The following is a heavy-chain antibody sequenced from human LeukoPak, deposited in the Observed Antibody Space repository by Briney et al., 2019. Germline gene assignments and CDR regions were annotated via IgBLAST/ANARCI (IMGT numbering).Heavy chain of an antibody. D-gene: IGHD6-13*01. J-gene: IGHJ5*02. CDR2: IYPGDSDT. CDR1: GYSFISHW. Sequence: GESLKISCKGSGYSFISHWIGRVRQMPGKGLEWMGIIYPGDSDTRYSPSFQGQVTISADKSISTAYLQWSSLKASDIAMYYCARSLYSSLGVWFDPWGQGTLVTVSS. CDR3: ARSLYSSLGVWFDP. V-gene: IGHV5-51*01.